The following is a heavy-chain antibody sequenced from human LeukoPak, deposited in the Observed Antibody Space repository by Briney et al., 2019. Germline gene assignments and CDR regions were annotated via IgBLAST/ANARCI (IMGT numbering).Heavy chain of an antibody. V-gene: IGHV4-38-2*01. D-gene: IGHD6-25*01. J-gene: IGHJ4*02. CDR1: GFSISSTYY. CDR2: ITHSGNT. Sequence: SETLSLTCAVSGFSISSTYYGAWIRQTPGKGLEWIATITHSGNTYYISSLESRLTISLDTSKRHFSLRLTSVTAADTAVYYCARINAPAATFDYWGLGTLVAVSS. CDR3: ARINAPAATFDY.